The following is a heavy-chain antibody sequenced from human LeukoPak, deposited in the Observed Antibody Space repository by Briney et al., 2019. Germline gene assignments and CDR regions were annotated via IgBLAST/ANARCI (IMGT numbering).Heavy chain of an antibody. CDR3: ARDLKIAVAGTDYYYYYYYMDV. CDR1: GHTFTSYG. CDR2: ISAYNDKT. Sequence: ASVRVSCKASGHTFTSYGISWVRQAPGQGLEWMGWISAYNDKTNYAQKLQGRVTMTTDTSTSTAYMELRSLRSDDTAVYYCARDLKIAVAGTDYYYYYYYMDVWGKGTTVTVSS. J-gene: IGHJ6*03. D-gene: IGHD6-19*01. V-gene: IGHV1-18*01.